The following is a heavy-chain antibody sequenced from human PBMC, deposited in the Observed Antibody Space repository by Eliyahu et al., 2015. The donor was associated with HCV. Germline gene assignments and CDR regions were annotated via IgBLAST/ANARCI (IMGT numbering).Heavy chain of an antibody. CDR2: ISYDGSNK. V-gene: IGHV3-30*18. J-gene: IGHJ6*03. Sequence: QVQLVESGGGVVQPGRSLRLSCAASGFTFSSYGMHWVRRAPGKGLEWVAVISYDGSNKYYADSVKGRFTISRDNSKNTLYLQMNSLRAEDTAVYYCAKAYYDFWSGYYRLYYYYYYMDVWGKGTTVTVSS. D-gene: IGHD3-3*01. CDR3: AKAYYDFWSGYYRLYYYYYYMDV. CDR1: GFTFSSYG.